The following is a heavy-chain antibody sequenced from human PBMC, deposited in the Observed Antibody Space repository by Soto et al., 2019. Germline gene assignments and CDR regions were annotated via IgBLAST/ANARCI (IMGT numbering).Heavy chain of an antibody. CDR3: AKGVYGSGSPNWFDP. D-gene: IGHD3-10*01. CDR2: IYHSGST. CDR1: GGSISSGYR. J-gene: IGHJ5*02. Sequence: SETLSLTCAVSGGSISSGYRWSWVRQPPGKGLEWIGEIYHSGSTNYNPSLKSRVTISLDKSKNQFSLNLSSVTAADTAVYYCAKGVYGSGSPNWFDPWGQGTQVTVSS. V-gene: IGHV4-4*02.